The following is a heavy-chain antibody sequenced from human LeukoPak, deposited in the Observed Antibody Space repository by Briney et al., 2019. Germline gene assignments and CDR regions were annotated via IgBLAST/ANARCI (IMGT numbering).Heavy chain of an antibody. CDR2: IKLDGSEK. J-gene: IGHJ4*02. CDR1: GFTFSNYW. V-gene: IGHV3-7*04. Sequence: GGSLSLSCAASGFTFSNYWMSWVRQAPGKGLEWVANIKLDGSEKKYVDSVKGRFTIYRDNAKNSLYLQMNSLRAEDTAVYYCARGFSYDYWGQGTLVTVSS. CDR3: ARGFSYDY. D-gene: IGHD3-10*01.